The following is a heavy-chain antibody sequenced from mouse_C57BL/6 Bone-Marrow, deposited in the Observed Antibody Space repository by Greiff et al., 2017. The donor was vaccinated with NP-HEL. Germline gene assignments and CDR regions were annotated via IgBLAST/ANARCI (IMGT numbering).Heavy chain of an antibody. CDR3: ARLITTVVDWNFDV. Sequence: QVQLQQSGAELARPGASVKLSCKASGYTFTSYGISWVKQRTGQGLEWIGEIYPRSGNTYYNEKFKGKATLTADKSSSTAYMELRSLTSEDSAVYFCARLITTVVDWNFDVWGTGTTVTVSS. CDR2: IYPRSGNT. D-gene: IGHD1-1*01. V-gene: IGHV1-81*01. CDR1: GYTFTSYG. J-gene: IGHJ1*03.